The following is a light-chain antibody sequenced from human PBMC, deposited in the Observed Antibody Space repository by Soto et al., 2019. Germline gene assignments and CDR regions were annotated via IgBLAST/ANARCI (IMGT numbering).Light chain of an antibody. V-gene: IGKV1-39*01. Sequence: DIQMSQSPSSLSASVGERVTITCRASQSIGRYVNWYQQKPGKAPTLLISAASSLERGVPSRFSGGGSGTDFTLTISSLQPEDFASYHCQQNYRDTPWTFGQGTKVEVK. CDR3: QQNYRDTPWT. CDR2: AAS. CDR1: QSIGRY. J-gene: IGKJ1*01.